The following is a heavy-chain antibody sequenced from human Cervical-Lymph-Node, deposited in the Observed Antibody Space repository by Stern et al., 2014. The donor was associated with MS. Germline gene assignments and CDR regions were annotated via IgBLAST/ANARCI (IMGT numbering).Heavy chain of an antibody. Sequence: VQLVQSGAEVKKPGASVKVSCKASGYTFTSYAMHWVRQAPGQRLEWMGWINAGNGNTKYSQKFQGRVTITRDTSAITAYMELSSLRSEDTAVYYCAREGPYCPAPLFDPWGQGTLVTVSS. V-gene: IGHV1-3*01. J-gene: IGHJ5*02. D-gene: IGHD2-21*01. CDR3: AREGPYCPAPLFDP. CDR2: INAGNGNT. CDR1: GYTFTSYA.